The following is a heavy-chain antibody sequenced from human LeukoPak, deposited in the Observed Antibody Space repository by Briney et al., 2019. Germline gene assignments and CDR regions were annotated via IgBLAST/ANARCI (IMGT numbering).Heavy chain of an antibody. V-gene: IGHV4-30-2*01. CDR2: IYHSGST. CDR3: ARGAPLQGFPIDY. CDR1: GGSISSGGYY. J-gene: IGHJ4*02. Sequence: SETLSLTCTVSGGSISSGGYYWSWIRQPPGKGLEWIGYIYHSGSTYYNPSLKSRVTISVDRSKNQFSLKLSSVTAADTAVYYCARGAPLQGFPIDYWGQGTLVTVSS. D-gene: IGHD4-11*01.